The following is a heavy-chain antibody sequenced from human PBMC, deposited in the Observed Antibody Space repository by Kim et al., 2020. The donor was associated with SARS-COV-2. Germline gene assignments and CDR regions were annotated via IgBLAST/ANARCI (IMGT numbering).Heavy chain of an antibody. CDR1: EFTLSSYD. D-gene: IGHD2-21*02. CDR3: AXGXGDWTVDY. V-gene: IGHV3-48*01. Sequence: GGSLRLSCAASEFTLSSYDMKWFRQAPGKXXEXXAXMSSDASRIXYEGSXEGXFTISRXSAKNSLYLQXNXLRGEXXVRYCYAXGXGDWTVDYWGQGTXV. J-gene: IGHJ4*02. CDR2: MSSDASRI.